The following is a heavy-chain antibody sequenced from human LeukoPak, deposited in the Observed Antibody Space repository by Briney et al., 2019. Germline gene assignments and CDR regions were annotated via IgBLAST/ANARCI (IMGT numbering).Heavy chain of an antibody. V-gene: IGHV3-66*01. CDR3: ARVVGATRAYTFDI. CDR2: IYSGGST. D-gene: IGHD1-26*01. CDR1: GFTFSDYY. J-gene: IGHJ3*02. Sequence: GGSLRLSCAASGFTFSDYYMSWVRQAPGKGLEWVSVIYSGGSTYYADSVKGRFTISRDNSKNTLYLQMNSLRAEDTAVYYCARVVGATRAYTFDIWGQGTMVTVFS.